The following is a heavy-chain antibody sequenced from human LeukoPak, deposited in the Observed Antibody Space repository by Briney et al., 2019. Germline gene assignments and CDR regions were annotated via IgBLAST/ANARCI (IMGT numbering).Heavy chain of an antibody. D-gene: IGHD2-15*01. Sequence: ASMKVSCKASGYTFTVYFIHWVRQAPGQGLEWMGRINPNSGATDYAQKFQGRVTMTRDTSISTAYMELSSLKSDDTAVYYCARVALGSSQADYYYYGMDVWGQGTTVTVSS. J-gene: IGHJ6*02. CDR2: INPNSGAT. CDR3: ARVALGSSQADYYYYGMDV. V-gene: IGHV1-2*06. CDR1: GYTFTVYF.